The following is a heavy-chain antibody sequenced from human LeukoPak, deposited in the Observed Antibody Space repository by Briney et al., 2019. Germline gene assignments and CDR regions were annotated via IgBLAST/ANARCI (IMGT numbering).Heavy chain of an antibody. CDR2: ISYDGSNK. CDR1: GFTFSSYA. Sequence: GGSLRLSCAASGFTFSSYAMHWVRQAPGKGLEWVAVISYDGSNKYYADSVKGRFTISRDNSKKTLYLQMNSLRAEDTAVYYCARDYVAVAQLDYWGQGTLVTVSS. V-gene: IGHV3-30*04. CDR3: ARDYVAVAQLDY. D-gene: IGHD6-19*01. J-gene: IGHJ4*02.